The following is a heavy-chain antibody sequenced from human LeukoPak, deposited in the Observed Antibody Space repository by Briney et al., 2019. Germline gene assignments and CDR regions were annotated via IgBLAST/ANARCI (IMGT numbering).Heavy chain of an antibody. D-gene: IGHD1-26*01. V-gene: IGHV4-39*07. Sequence: SETLSLTCTVSGGSISSSSYYWGWIRQPPGKGLEWIGSIYYSGSTYYNPSLKSRVTISVDTSMNQFSLKLSSVTAADTAVYYCARVIVGATNGFDYWGQGTLVTVSS. J-gene: IGHJ4*02. CDR2: IYYSGST. CDR3: ARVIVGATNGFDY. CDR1: GGSISSSSYY.